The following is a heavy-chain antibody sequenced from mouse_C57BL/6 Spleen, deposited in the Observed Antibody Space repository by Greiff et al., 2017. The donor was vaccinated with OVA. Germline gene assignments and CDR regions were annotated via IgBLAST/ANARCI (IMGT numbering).Heavy chain of an antibody. J-gene: IGHJ4*01. V-gene: IGHV5-9-1*02. CDR3: TRDDGIPYYAMDY. CDR1: GFTFSSYA. Sequence: EVQGVESGEGLVKPGGSLKLSCAASGFTFSSYAMSWVRQTPEKRLEWVAYISSGGDYIYYADTVKGRFTISRDNARNTLYLQMSSLKSEDTAMYYCTRDDGIPYYAMDYWGQGTSVTVSS. D-gene: IGHD2-3*01. CDR2: ISSGGDYI.